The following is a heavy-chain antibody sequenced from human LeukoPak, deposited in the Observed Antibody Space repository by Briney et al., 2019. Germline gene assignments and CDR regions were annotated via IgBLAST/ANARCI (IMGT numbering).Heavy chain of an antibody. J-gene: IGHJ4*02. V-gene: IGHV3-48*04. CDR3: ARDVLYYDSSGYYHHDY. Sequence: GGSLRLSCEGSGFTFSLYSMNWVRQAPGKGLEWLSYISPRSETIYYTDSVEGRFTISRDNAKNSLYLQMNSLRAEDTAVYYCARDVLYYDSSGYYHHDYWGQGTLVTVSS. CDR1: GFTFSLYS. D-gene: IGHD3-22*01. CDR2: ISPRSETI.